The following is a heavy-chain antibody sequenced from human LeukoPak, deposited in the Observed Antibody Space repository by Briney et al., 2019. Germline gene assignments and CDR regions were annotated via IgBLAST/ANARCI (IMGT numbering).Heavy chain of an antibody. CDR3: AREPPGNYDDSGHYYAYFDC. V-gene: IGHV3-48*02. D-gene: IGHD3-22*01. CDR1: GFIFGDYN. Sequence: GGSLRLSCAVSGFIFGDYNMNWVRQAPGKGLEWVSYISSGGSSIYYADTVKGRSTISRDNARNSLYLQMNGLTDEDTAVYYCAREPPGNYDDSGHYYAYFDCWGQGALVTVSS. J-gene: IGHJ4*02. CDR2: ISSGGSSI.